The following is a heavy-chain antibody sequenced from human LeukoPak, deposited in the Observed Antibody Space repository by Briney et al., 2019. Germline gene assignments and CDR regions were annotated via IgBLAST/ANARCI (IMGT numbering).Heavy chain of an antibody. CDR1: KFPFNSSG. Sequence: GGSLRLSCAASKFPFNSSGMHWARQAPGKGLEWVAFIRYDGSKKFYADSVKGRFTISRDNSKNTLYLQMNSLRAEDTAVYYCARPVRRKRGYSGYGYDAFDIWGQGTMVTVSS. CDR2: IRYDGSKK. J-gene: IGHJ3*02. V-gene: IGHV3-30*02. D-gene: IGHD5-12*01. CDR3: ARPVRRKRGYSGYGYDAFDI.